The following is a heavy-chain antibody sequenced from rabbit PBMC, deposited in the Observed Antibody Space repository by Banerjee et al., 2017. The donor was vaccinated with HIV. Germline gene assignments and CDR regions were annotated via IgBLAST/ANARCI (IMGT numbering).Heavy chain of an antibody. J-gene: IGHJ4*01. CDR2: IYAGSVGST. Sequence: QSLEESGGDLVKPGASLTLTCTASGFSFSSSYYMCWVRQAPGKGLEWIACIYAGSVGSTYYASWAKGRFTISKTSSTTVTLQMTSLTAADTATYFCARDAGYAGSNLWGPGTLVTVS. CDR1: GFSFSSSYY. D-gene: IGHD4-2*01. V-gene: IGHV1S40*01. CDR3: ARDAGYAGSNL.